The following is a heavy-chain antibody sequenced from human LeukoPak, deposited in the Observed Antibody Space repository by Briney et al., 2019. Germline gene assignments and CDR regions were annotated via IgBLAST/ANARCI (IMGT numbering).Heavy chain of an antibody. D-gene: IGHD3-22*01. Sequence: SETLSLTCTVSGGSISSSSYYWGWIRQPPGKGLEWIGSIYYSGSTYYNPSLKSRVTISVDTSKNQFSLKLSSVTAADTAVYYCARGRRGYPDYWGQGTLVTVSS. CDR2: IYYSGST. CDR1: GGSISSSSYY. CDR3: ARGRRGYPDY. J-gene: IGHJ4*02. V-gene: IGHV4-39*01.